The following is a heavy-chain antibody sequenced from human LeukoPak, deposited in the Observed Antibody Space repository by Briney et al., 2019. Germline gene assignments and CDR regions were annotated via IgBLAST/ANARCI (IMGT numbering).Heavy chain of an antibody. Sequence: GRSLRLSCAASGFTFSSYGMHWVRQAPGKGLEWVAVIWYDGSNKYYADSVKGRFTISRDNSKNTLYLQMNSLRAEDTAVYYCAKYLLNWGSYFDYWGQGTLVTVSS. J-gene: IGHJ4*02. CDR2: IWYDGSNK. CDR3: AKYLLNWGSYFDY. CDR1: GFTFSSYG. V-gene: IGHV3-33*06. D-gene: IGHD7-27*01.